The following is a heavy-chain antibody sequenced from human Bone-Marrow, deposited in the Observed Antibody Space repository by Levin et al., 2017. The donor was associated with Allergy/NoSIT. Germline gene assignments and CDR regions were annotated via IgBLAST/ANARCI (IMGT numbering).Heavy chain of an antibody. Sequence: KISCKVSGGTFSTYGISWVRQAPGQGLEWMGGIIPMFGSSNFAQKFQSRVTITADESTTTVYLELSSLKSEDTAVYYCAHDGTSVYGDYVISFDPWGQGTLVTVSS. J-gene: IGHJ5*02. CDR3: AHDGTSVYGDYVISFDP. V-gene: IGHV1-69*01. D-gene: IGHD4-17*01. CDR2: IIPMFGSS. CDR1: GGTFSTYG.